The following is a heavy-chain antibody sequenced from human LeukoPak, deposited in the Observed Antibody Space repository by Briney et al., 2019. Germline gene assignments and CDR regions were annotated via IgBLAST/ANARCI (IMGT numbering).Heavy chain of an antibody. CDR3: XXXXXXXXXXXPYPRGPFDY. Sequence: GRSLRLSCAASGFTFDDYAMHWVRHAPGKGLEWVSGISWNSGSIGYADSVKGRFTISRDNAKNSLYLQMNSLRAEDTALYYCXXXXXXXXXXXPYPRGPFDYWGQGTLVTVSS. CDR1: GFTFDDYA. CDR2: ISWNSGSI. D-gene: IGHD3-10*01. J-gene: IGHJ4*02. V-gene: IGHV3-9*01.